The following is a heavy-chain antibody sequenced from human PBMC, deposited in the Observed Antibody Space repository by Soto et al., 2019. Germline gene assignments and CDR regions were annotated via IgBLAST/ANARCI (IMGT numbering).Heavy chain of an antibody. D-gene: IGHD3-3*01. CDR1: GGSFSGYF. Sequence: SETLSLTCAVYGGSFSGYFWNWIRQPPGKGLEWIGEINDRGSTNYNPSLKSRVTISGDTSKNQFSLKLSSVTAADTAVYYCERRGSWRTRWGSNYIWFDPWGQGTLVTVSA. V-gene: IGHV4-34*01. CDR2: INDRGST. J-gene: IGHJ5*02. CDR3: ERRGSWRTRWGSNYIWFDP.